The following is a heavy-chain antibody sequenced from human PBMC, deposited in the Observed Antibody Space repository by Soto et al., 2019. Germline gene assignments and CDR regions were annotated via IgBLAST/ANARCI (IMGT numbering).Heavy chain of an antibody. Sequence: PGGSLRLSCAASGFTFSSYAMSWVRQAPGKGLEWVSIIYSGGDTYYADSVKGRFTISRDNSKNTLYLQMNSLRAEDTAVYYCAKDRLWELLHWYFDLWGRGTLVTVSS. CDR2: IIYSGGDT. D-gene: IGHD1-26*01. J-gene: IGHJ2*01. CDR3: AKDRLWELLHWYFDL. V-gene: IGHV3-23*01. CDR1: GFTFSSYA.